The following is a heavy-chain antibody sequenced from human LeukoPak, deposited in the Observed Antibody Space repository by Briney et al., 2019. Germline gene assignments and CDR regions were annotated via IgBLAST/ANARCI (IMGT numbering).Heavy chain of an antibody. CDR2: ISYDGSNK. CDR3: ARDRDSSGWYEGFDY. CDR1: GFTFSSSA. V-gene: IGHV3-30-3*01. Sequence: GGSLRLSCAASGFTFSSSAMHWVRQAPDKGLEWVAVISYDGSNKYYADSVKGRFTISRDNSKNTLYLQMNSLRADDTAVYYCARDRDSSGWYEGFDYWGQGTLVAVSS. J-gene: IGHJ4*02. D-gene: IGHD6-19*01.